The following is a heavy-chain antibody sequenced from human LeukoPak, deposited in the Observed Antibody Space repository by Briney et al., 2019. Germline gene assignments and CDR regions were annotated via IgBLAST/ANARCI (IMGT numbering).Heavy chain of an antibody. J-gene: IGHJ3*01. CDR2: VYYSGST. D-gene: IGHD2-8*01. CDR1: GGSIRSHS. CDR3: ARGCSDGICYTNAFDF. Sequence: PSETLSLTCTVSGGSIRSHSWNWIRQSPGKGLECIGYVYYSGSTNYNPSLKSRVTMSLDTSQNEFSLKLSSVTAADTAVYYCARGCSDGICYTNAFDFWGQGTLVIVSS. V-gene: IGHV4-59*11.